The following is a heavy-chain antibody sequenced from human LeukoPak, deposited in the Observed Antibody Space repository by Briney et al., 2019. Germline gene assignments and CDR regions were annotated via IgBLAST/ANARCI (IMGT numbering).Heavy chain of an antibody. V-gene: IGHV3-21*01. D-gene: IGHD6-13*01. CDR1: GFTFSSYS. CDR2: ISSSSGYI. Sequence: PGGSLRLSCAASGFTFSSYSMNWVRQAPGKGLEWVSSISSSSGYIYYADSVKGRFTISRDNAKNSLYLQMNSLRAEDTAVYYCARDSIAAAFDYWGQGTLVTVSS. CDR3: ARDSIAAAFDY. J-gene: IGHJ4*02.